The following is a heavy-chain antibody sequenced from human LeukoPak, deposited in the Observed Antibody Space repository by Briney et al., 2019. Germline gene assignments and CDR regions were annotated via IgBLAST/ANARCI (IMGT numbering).Heavy chain of an antibody. CDR2: IYYSGST. CDR1: GGSTSSGGYY. J-gene: IGHJ4*02. CDR3: ARCRIAAGSIWEDY. V-gene: IGHV4-31*03. D-gene: IGHD6-13*01. Sequence: PSETLSLTCTVSGGSTSSGGYYWSWIRQHPGKGLEWIGYIYYSGSTSYNPSLKSRVTISVDTSKNQFSLKLSSVTAADTAMYYCARCRIAAGSIWEDYWGQGTLVTVSS.